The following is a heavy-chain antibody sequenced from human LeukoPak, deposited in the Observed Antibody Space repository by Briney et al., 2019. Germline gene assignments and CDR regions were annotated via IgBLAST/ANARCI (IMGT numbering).Heavy chain of an antibody. D-gene: IGHD3-22*01. J-gene: IGHJ5*02. CDR1: GFSLSEYG. CDR2: TRYDDRE. Sequence: GGSLRLSCEVSGFSLSEYGIHWVRQAPGKGLEWLSFTRYDDREYYADSVKGRFAISRDNSKNTLFLQMHSLRSEDTAVYYCAKDPVNHCASSVCYGLQSWGQGTLVIVSS. CDR3: AKDPVNHCASSVCYGLQS. V-gene: IGHV3-30*02.